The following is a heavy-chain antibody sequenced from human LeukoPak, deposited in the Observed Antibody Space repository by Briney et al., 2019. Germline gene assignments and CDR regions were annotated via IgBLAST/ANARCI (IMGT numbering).Heavy chain of an antibody. J-gene: IGHJ4*02. Sequence: PGGSLRLSCAASGFTFSSYAMSWVRQAPGKGLEWVSTISVSGGNTYYADSVKGRFTISRDNSKTTLYLQMNSLRAEDTAVYYRAKGSKRQDYWGQGTLVTVSS. CDR3: AKGSKRQDY. V-gene: IGHV3-23*01. CDR2: ISVSGGNT. CDR1: GFTFSSYA.